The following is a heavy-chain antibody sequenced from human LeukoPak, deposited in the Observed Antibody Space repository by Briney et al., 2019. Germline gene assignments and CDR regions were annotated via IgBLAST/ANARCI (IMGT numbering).Heavy chain of an antibody. J-gene: IGHJ4*02. CDR1: GYSFTSYW. Sequence: GESLKISCKGSGYSFTSYWIGWVRQMPGKGLEWMGIIYPGDSDTRYSPSFQGQVTISADKSISTAHLQWSSLKASDTAMYYCARIGYCGGDCYSGYFDYWGQGTLVTVSS. D-gene: IGHD2-21*02. CDR2: IYPGDSDT. V-gene: IGHV5-51*01. CDR3: ARIGYCGGDCYSGYFDY.